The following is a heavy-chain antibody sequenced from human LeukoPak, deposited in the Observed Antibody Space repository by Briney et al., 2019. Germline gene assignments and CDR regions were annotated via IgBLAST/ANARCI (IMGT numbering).Heavy chain of an antibody. Sequence: SETLSLTCAVYGGSFSGYYWSWIRQPPGKGLEWIGEINHSGSTNYNPSLKSRVTISVDTSKNQFSLKLSSVTAADTAVYYCASHPDYYYYYMDVWGKGTTVTVSS. CDR3: ASHPDYYYYYMDV. CDR1: GGSFSGYY. V-gene: IGHV4-34*01. CDR2: INHSGST. J-gene: IGHJ6*03.